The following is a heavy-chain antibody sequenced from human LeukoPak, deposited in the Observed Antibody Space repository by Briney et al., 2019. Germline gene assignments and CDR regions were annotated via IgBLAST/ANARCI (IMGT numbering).Heavy chain of an antibody. D-gene: IGHD4-17*01. V-gene: IGHV4-4*02. CDR1: GGSIASGNW. J-gene: IGHJ4*02. CDR3: ARWDYGDYYFDY. Sequence: SETLSLTCTVSGGSIASGNWWSWVRQPPGEGLEWIGEIYHSGTTNYNPSLKSRVTISVDTSKNQFSLKLSSVTAADTAVYYCARWDYGDYYFDYWGQGTLVTVSS. CDR2: IYHSGTT.